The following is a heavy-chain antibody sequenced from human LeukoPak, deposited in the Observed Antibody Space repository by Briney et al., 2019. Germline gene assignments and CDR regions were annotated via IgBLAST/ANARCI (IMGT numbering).Heavy chain of an antibody. CDR1: GFTFSSYS. V-gene: IGHV3-48*01. D-gene: IGHD1-1*01. CDR2: ISGNSEAV. CDR3: ARERTGIGIDY. J-gene: IGHJ4*02. Sequence: PGGSLRLSCAASGFTFSSYSINWVRQAPGKGLECVSYISGNSEAVYYADSVKGRFTVSRDNAKKSLYLQMNSLRAEDTGVYYCARERTGIGIDYWGQGTLVTVSS.